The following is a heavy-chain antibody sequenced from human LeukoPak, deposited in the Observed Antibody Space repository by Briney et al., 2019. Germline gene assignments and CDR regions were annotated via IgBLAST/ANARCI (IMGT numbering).Heavy chain of an antibody. J-gene: IGHJ4*02. Sequence: GGSLRLSCAASGFTFSSYAMSWVRQAPGKGLEWVSAISGSGGSTYYADSVKGRFTISRDNSKNTLYLQMNSLRAEDTAVYYCAKDEGYSGCSSTSCTIFDYWGQGTLVTVSS. CDR1: GFTFSSYA. V-gene: IGHV3-23*01. D-gene: IGHD2-2*01. CDR3: AKDEGYSGCSSTSCTIFDY. CDR2: ISGSGGST.